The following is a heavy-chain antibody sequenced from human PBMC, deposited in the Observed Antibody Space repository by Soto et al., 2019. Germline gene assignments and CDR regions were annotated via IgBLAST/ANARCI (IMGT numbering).Heavy chain of an antibody. CDR3: ARLRAAVIAAAQINWFDP. Sequence: QVQLQESGPGLVKPSETLSLTCTVSGGSISSYYWSWIRQPPGKGLEWIGYIYYSGSTNYNPSLKSRVTISVDTSKNQFSLKLSSVTAADTAVYYCARLRAAVIAAAQINWFDPWGQGTLVTVSS. V-gene: IGHV4-59*08. D-gene: IGHD6-13*01. J-gene: IGHJ5*02. CDR1: GGSISSYY. CDR2: IYYSGST.